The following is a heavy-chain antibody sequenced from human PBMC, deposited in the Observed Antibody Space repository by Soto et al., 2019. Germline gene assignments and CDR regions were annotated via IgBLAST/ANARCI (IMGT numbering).Heavy chain of an antibody. J-gene: IGHJ2*01. CDR3: ARGIHYYDSSGYRLYWYFDL. CDR2: IKQDGSEK. V-gene: IGHV3-7*01. D-gene: IGHD3-22*01. Sequence: EVQLVESGGGLVQPGGSLRLSCAASGFTFSSYWMSWVRQAPGKGLEWVANIKQDGSEKYYVDSVKGRFTISRDNAKNSLYLQMNSLRAEDTAVYYCARGIHYYDSSGYRLYWYFDLWGRGTLVTFSS. CDR1: GFTFSSYW.